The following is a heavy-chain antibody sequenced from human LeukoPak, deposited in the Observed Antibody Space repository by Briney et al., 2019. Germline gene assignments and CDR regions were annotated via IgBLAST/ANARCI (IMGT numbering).Heavy chain of an antibody. J-gene: IGHJ4*02. Sequence: ASVKVSRKASGYTFTGYNLHWVRQAPGQGLEWMGWINPNTGGTNYAQKFQARLTMTRDTSISTAYMEVNSLRSDDTAVYYCARNKAYGDYVADYWGQGTLVTVSS. D-gene: IGHD4-17*01. V-gene: IGHV1-2*02. CDR1: GYTFTGYN. CDR3: ARNKAYGDYVADY. CDR2: INPNTGGT.